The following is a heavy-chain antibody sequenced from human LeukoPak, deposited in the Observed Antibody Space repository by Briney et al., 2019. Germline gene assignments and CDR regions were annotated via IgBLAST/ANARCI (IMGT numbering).Heavy chain of an antibody. CDR3: ARGSPLGHY. Sequence: ASVKVSCKASGYIFTSYDISWARQAPGQGLEWMGWISTYNVKTNYAQKLQGRVTMTTDTSTSTAYMELRSLRSDDTAVYYCARGSPLGHYWGQGTLVTVSS. CDR1: GYIFTSYD. J-gene: IGHJ4*02. CDR2: ISTYNVKT. V-gene: IGHV1-18*01.